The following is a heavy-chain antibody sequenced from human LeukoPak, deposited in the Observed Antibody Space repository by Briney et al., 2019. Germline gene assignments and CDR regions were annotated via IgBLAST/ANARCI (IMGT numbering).Heavy chain of an antibody. CDR3: ARDSGRITRGRLCPDY. V-gene: IGHV1-18*01. CDR1: GYTFTTYG. J-gene: IGHJ4*02. D-gene: IGHD3-10*01. CDR2: INGYNGNT. Sequence: ASVKVSCKASGYTFTTYGISWVRQAPGQGLEWMAWINGYNGNTNYTQNLQARVTMTTDTSTSTAYMELRSLRTDDTAVYYCARDSGRITRGRLCPDYWGQGTLVTVSS.